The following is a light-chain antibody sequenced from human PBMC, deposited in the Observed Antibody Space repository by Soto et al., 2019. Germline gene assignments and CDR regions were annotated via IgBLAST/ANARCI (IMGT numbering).Light chain of an antibody. CDR3: SSYTRRSTRV. CDR1: SSDVGGYNY. CDR2: EVS. Sequence: QSALTQPASVSGSPGQSITISCTGTSSDVGGYNYVSWYQQHPGKAPKLMIYEVSNRPSGVSNRFSGSKSGNTASLTFSGLQAEDEADYYCSSYTRRSTRVFGGGTKLTVL. J-gene: IGLJ3*02. V-gene: IGLV2-14*01.